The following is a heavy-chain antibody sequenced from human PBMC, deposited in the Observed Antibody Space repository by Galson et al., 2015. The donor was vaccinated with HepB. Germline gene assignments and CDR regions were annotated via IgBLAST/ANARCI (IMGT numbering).Heavy chain of an antibody. J-gene: IGHJ4*02. CDR1: GYTFTSYY. D-gene: IGHD3-10*01. CDR3: ARDVSQRITMVRGGRPSGSYFDY. Sequence: SVKVSCKASGYTFTSYYIHWVRQAPGQGLEWMGIINPSGGSTSYAQKLQGRVTMTRGTSTSTVYMELSSLRSEDTAVYYCARDVSQRITMVRGGRPSGSYFDYWGQGTLVTVSS. V-gene: IGHV1-46*04. CDR2: INPSGGST.